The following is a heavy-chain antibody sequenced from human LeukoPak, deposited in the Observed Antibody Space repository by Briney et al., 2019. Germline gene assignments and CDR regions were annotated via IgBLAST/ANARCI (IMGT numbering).Heavy chain of an antibody. CDR1: GFSLYNSGVG. CDR3: AHTSYSSSLYLVDDY. V-gene: IGHV2-5*01. D-gene: IGHD6-13*01. CDR2: IYWNDDK. Sequence: ESGPTLVKPTQTLTLTCTFSGFSLYNSGVGVGWIRQPPGRALEWLALIYWNDDKRYSPSLKSRLTITKDTSKNQVVLTMTNMDPVDTATYYCAHTSYSSSLYLVDDYWGQGTLVTVSS. J-gene: IGHJ4*02.